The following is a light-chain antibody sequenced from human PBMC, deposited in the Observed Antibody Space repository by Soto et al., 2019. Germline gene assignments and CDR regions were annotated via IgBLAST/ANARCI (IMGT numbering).Light chain of an antibody. V-gene: IGKV3-11*01. CDR3: QQRSNWPPIT. CDR1: QSISSY. J-gene: IGKJ5*01. CDR2: DAS. Sequence: EIVLTQSPATLSLSPGERATISCRASQSISSYLAWYQQKPGQAPRLLIYDASNRATGIPARFSGSGSGTDFTLTINSLEPEDFAVYYCQQRSNWPPITFGQGTRLEIK.